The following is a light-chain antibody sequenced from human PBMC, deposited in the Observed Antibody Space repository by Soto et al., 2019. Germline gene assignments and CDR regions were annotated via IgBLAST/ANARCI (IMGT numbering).Light chain of an antibody. CDR3: GTWDSSLSAYV. CDR2: DNN. Sequence: SVLTQPPPVSAAPGQKVTLSCSGSSSNIGNNYVSWYQQLPGTAPKLLIYDNNKRPSGIPDRFSGSKSGTSATLGITGLQTGDEADYYCGTWDSSLSAYVFGTGNKVTVL. J-gene: IGLJ1*01. V-gene: IGLV1-51*01. CDR1: SSNIGNNY.